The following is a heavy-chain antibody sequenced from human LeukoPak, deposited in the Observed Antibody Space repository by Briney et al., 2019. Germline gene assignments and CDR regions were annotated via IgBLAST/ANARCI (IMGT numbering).Heavy chain of an antibody. D-gene: IGHD3-9*01. V-gene: IGHV3-23*01. CDR2: ISGSGGST. Sequence: GGSLRLSCAASAFTFSNYAMTWVRQAPGKGLEWVSAISGSGGSTYYANSVKGRFTISRDNSKNTLYLQMNSLRADDTAVYYCAKCSRVDWLPIDYWGRGTLVTVSS. J-gene: IGHJ4*02. CDR1: AFTFSNYA. CDR3: AKCSRVDWLPIDY.